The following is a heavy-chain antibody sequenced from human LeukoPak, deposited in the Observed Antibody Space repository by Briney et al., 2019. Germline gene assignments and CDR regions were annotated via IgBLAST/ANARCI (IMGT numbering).Heavy chain of an antibody. Sequence: SETLSLTCAVYGGSFSGYYWSWIRQPAGKGLEWIGRIYTSGSTNYNPSLKSRVTMSVDTSKNQFSLKLSSVTAADTAVYYCARDYGDYSFDYWGQGTLVTVSS. CDR3: ARDYGDYSFDY. CDR1: GGSFSGYY. CDR2: IYTSGST. D-gene: IGHD4-17*01. J-gene: IGHJ4*02. V-gene: IGHV4-4*07.